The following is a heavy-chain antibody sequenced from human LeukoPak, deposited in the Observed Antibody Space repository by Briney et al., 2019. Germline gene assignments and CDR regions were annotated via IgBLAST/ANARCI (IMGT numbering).Heavy chain of an antibody. CDR2: ISSSSGYI. D-gene: IGHD3-22*01. Sequence: GGSLRLSCAASGFTFSSYSMNWVRQAPGKGLEWVSSISSSSGYIYYADSVKGRFTISRDNAKNSLYLLMDSLRAEDTAVYYCARAATEQLYDSSGYTPFDYWGQGTLVTVSS. CDR3: ARAATEQLYDSSGYTPFDY. CDR1: GFTFSSYS. J-gene: IGHJ4*02. V-gene: IGHV3-21*01.